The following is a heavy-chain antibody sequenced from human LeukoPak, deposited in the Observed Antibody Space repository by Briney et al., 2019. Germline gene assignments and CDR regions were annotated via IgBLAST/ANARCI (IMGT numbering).Heavy chain of an antibody. CDR1: GGSISSDY. V-gene: IGHV4-59*01. CDR3: ATSSPTDFWSGYSVPYYYYCGMDV. CDR2: IYYSGST. D-gene: IGHD3-3*01. J-gene: IGHJ6*02. Sequence: PSESLSLTCTVSGGSISSDYWSWIRQPPGKGREGVGYIYYSGSTNYNPSLKGRVTIPVDTSKNQFSWKRSSVTAADTAVYYCATSSPTDFWSGYSVPYYYYCGMDVWGQRTTVTVSS.